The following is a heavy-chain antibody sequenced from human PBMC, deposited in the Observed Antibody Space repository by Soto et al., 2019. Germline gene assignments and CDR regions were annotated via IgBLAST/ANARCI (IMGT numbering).Heavy chain of an antibody. J-gene: IGHJ5*02. D-gene: IGHD4-17*01. V-gene: IGHV3-30*18. Sequence: QVQLVESGGGAVQPGRSLRLSCAASGFTFDSHGMHWVRQAPGKGLEWVAVISSDGNNKYYADSVKGRFTISRDNFNNLFYLQLSRLRAEDTAVYYCAKDLLPNTVTTCGSWGQGTLVTVSS. CDR3: AKDLLPNTVTTCGS. CDR2: ISSDGNNK. CDR1: GFTFDSHG.